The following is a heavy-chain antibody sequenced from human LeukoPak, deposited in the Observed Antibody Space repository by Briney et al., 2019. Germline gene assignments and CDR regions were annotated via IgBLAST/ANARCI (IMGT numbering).Heavy chain of an antibody. J-gene: IGHJ4*02. CDR1: GGSFSGYY. D-gene: IGHD3-22*01. CDR3: ARGRGYYYDSSGYWP. Sequence: SETLSLTCAVYGGSFSGYYWSWIRQPPGKGLEWIGEINHSGSTNYNPPLKSRVTISVDTSKNQFSLKLSSVTAADTAVYYCARGRGYYYDSSGYWPWGQGTLVTVSS. CDR2: INHSGST. V-gene: IGHV4-34*01.